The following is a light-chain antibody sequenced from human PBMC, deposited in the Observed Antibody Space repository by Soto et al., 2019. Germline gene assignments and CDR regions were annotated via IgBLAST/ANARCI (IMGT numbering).Light chain of an antibody. CDR3: QQNGSSPYT. CDR2: GAS. V-gene: IGKV3-20*01. CDR1: QTVSSCY. J-gene: IGKJ2*01. Sequence: EIVLTQSPGTLSLSPGERATLSCRASQTVSSCYLAWYQQKPGQAPSLLIYGASSRATGIPDRFSGSGSGTDFTLTISRLEPEDFAGYYCQQNGSSPYTFGQGTKLEIK.